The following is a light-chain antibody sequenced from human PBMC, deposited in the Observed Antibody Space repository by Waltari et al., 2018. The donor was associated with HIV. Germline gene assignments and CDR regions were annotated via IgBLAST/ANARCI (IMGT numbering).Light chain of an antibody. CDR2: GAS. Sequence: EIVMTQSPATLSVSPGEGATLSCRDSQSISNNLAWYQQKPGQAPRLLIYGASTSATGIPAGFSGNGSGTEFSLTISSLQSEDFAVYSCQQYSNWPLTFGPGTKVDIK. CDR3: QQYSNWPLT. CDR1: QSISNN. V-gene: IGKV3-15*01. J-gene: IGKJ3*01.